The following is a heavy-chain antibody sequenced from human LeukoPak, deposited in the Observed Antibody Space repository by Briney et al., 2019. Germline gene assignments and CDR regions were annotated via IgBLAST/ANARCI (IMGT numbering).Heavy chain of an antibody. Sequence: ASVKLSCKASGYTFTGYYMHWVRQDPGQGLEWMGWINPNSGGTNYAQKFQGRVTMTGDTSISTAHMELSRLRADDTAVYYCARVTTRMVGGYYYYYGMDVWGQGTTVTVSS. V-gene: IGHV1-2*02. CDR3: ARVTTRMVGGYYYYYGMDV. J-gene: IGHJ6*02. D-gene: IGHD1-1*01. CDR2: INPNSGGT. CDR1: GYTFTGYY.